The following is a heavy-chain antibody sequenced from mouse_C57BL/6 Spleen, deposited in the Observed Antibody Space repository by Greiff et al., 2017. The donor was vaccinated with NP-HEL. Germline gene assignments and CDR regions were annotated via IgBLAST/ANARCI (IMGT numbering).Heavy chain of an antibody. CDR2: IYPGDGDT. CDR3: ARSGNPYYFDY. CDR1: GYAFSSSW. J-gene: IGHJ2*01. D-gene: IGHD1-3*01. V-gene: IGHV1-82*01. Sequence: VQLVESGPELVKPGASVKISCKASGYAFSSSWMNWVKQRPGKGLEWIGRIYPGDGDTNYNGKFKGKATLTADKSSSTAYMQLSSLTSEDSAVYFCARSGNPYYFDYWGQGTTLTVSS.